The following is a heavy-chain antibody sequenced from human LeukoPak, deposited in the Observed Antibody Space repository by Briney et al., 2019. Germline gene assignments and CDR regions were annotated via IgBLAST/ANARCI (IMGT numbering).Heavy chain of an antibody. CDR1: GYTFTGYN. D-gene: IGHD1-1*01. V-gene: IGHV1-2*02. CDR3: ARANENYFDY. Sequence: ASVKVSCKTSGYTFTGYNMHWVRQAPGQGLEWMGWIIPNSGGTNYAQKFQGRVTMTRDTSISTAFMELSRLRSDDTAIYYCARANENYFDYWGQGTLVTVSS. CDR2: IIPNSGGT. J-gene: IGHJ4*02.